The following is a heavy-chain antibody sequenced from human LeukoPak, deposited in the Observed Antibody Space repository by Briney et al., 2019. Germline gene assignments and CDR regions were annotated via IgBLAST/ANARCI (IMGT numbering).Heavy chain of an antibody. CDR2: IYTGGST. Sequence: GGSLRLSCAASGFTVSSDYVSWVRQAPGKGLECVSVIYTGGSTYYADSVKGRFTISRDNSKNTLCLQMNSLRAEDTAVYYCARYCSDISCYSFDVWGQGTMVTVSS. J-gene: IGHJ3*01. CDR3: ARYCSDISCYSFDV. CDR1: GFTVSSDY. D-gene: IGHD2-2*01. V-gene: IGHV3-53*01.